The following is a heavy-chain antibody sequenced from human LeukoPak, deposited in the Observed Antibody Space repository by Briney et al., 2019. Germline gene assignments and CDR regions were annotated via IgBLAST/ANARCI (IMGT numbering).Heavy chain of an antibody. D-gene: IGHD2-2*01. V-gene: IGHV3-53*01. CDR2: IYSGGST. J-gene: IGHJ4*02. CDR3: AKASTGYFDY. CDR1: GFTFSTYW. Sequence: GGSLRLSCAASGFTFSTYWMHWVRQAPGKGLEWGSVIYSGGSTYYADSVKGRFTISRDNSKNTLYLQMNSLRAEDTAVYYCAKASTGYFDYWGQGTLVTVSS.